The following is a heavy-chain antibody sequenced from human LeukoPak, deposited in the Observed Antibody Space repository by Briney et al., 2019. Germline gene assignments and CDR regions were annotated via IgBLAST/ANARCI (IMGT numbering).Heavy chain of an antibody. CDR3: AREIVALNWFDP. CDR1: GFTFSSYA. J-gene: IGHJ5*02. CDR2: IKQDGSEK. Sequence: GGSLRLSCAASGFTFSSYAMSWVRQAPGKGLEWVANIKQDGSEKYYVDSVKGRFTISRDNAKNSLYLQMNSLRAEDTAVYYCAREIVALNWFDPWGQGTLATVSS. V-gene: IGHV3-7*01. D-gene: IGHD5-12*01.